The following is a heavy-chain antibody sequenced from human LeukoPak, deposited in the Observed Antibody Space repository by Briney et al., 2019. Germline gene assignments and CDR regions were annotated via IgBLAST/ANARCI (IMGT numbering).Heavy chain of an antibody. V-gene: IGHV3-48*01. CDR1: GFTFSSYS. CDR2: ISSSSSTI. D-gene: IGHD6-6*01. J-gene: IGHJ4*02. Sequence: GGSLRLSCAASGFTFSSYSMNWVRQAPGKGLEWVSYISSSSSTIYYADSVKGRFTISRDNSKNTLYLQMNSLRAEDTAVYYCAKVAGGSSSSNPFFDYWGQGTLVTVSS. CDR3: AKVAGGSSSSNPFFDY.